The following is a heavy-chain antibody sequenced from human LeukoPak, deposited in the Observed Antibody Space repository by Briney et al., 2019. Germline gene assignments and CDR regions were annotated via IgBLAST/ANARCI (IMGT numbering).Heavy chain of an antibody. D-gene: IGHD2-2*02. V-gene: IGHV1-2*02. CDR2: INPNSGGT. CDR3: ARGHCSSTSCYRGRFGWFDP. J-gene: IGHJ5*02. CDR1: GYTFTGYY. Sequence: EASVKVSCKASGYTFTGYYMHWVRQAPGQGLEWMGWINPNSGGTNYAQKFQGRVTMTRDTSISTAYMELSRLRSDDTAVYYCARGHCSSTSCYRGRFGWFDPWGQGTLVTVSS.